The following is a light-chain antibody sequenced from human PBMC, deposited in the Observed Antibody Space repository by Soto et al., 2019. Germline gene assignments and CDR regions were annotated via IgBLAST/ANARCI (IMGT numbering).Light chain of an antibody. V-gene: IGLV2-11*01. CDR2: DVT. CDR1: SSNVGGYNF. J-gene: IGLJ1*01. CDR3: CSYAGTYIHYV. Sequence: QSALTQPRSVSGSPGQSVTISCTGTSSNVGGYNFVSWYQQHPGKAPKLMISDVTYRPSGVPDRFSGSKSGNTASLTISGLQPEDEADYYCCSYAGTYIHYVFGSGTKLTV.